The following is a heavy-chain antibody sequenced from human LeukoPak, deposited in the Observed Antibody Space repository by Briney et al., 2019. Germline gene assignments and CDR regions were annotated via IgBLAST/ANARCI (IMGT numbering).Heavy chain of an antibody. CDR3: ARISLELHPFYYYYGTDV. V-gene: IGHV1-18*01. CDR1: GYTFTSYG. Sequence: GASVKVSCKASGYTFTSYGISWVRQAPGQGLEWMGRISAYNGNTNYAQKLQGRVTMTTDTSTSTAYMELRSLRSDDTAVYYCARISLELHPFYYYYGTDVWGQGTTVTVSS. J-gene: IGHJ6*02. CDR2: ISAYNGNT. D-gene: IGHD1-7*01.